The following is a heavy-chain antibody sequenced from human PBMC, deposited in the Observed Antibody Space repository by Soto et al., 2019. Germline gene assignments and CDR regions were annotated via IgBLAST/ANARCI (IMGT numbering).Heavy chain of an antibody. J-gene: IGHJ6*02. D-gene: IGHD1-7*01. CDR3: AGRITGTTPQLGYYYGMDV. Sequence: ASVKVSCKASGGAFSSYAISWVRQAPGQGLEWMGGIIPIFGTANYAQKFQGRVTITADESTSTAYMELSSLRSEDTAVYYCAGRITGTTPQLGYYYGMDVWGQGTTVTVSS. CDR1: GGAFSSYA. CDR2: IIPIFGTA. V-gene: IGHV1-69*13.